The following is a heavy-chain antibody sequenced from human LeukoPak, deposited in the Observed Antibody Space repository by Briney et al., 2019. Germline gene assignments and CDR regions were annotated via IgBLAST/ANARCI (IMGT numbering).Heavy chain of an antibody. CDR1: GGTFSSYA. V-gene: IGHV1-69*06. D-gene: IGHD5-12*01. Sequence: VASVKVSCKASGGTFSSYAISWVRQAPGQGLEWMGGIIPIFGTANYAQKFQGRVTITADKSTSTAYMELSSLRSEDTAVYYCARSPHDSGYDHEYHDYWGQGTLVTVSS. CDR2: IIPIFGTA. J-gene: IGHJ4*02. CDR3: ARSPHDSGYDHEYHDY.